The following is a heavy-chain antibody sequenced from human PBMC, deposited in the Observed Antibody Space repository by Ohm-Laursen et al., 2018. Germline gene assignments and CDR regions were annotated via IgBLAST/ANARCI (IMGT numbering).Heavy chain of an antibody. D-gene: IGHD2-2*01. Sequence: SLRLSCTASGFTFSSYSMNWVRQAPGKGLEWVSYISSSSSTIYYADSVKGRFTISRDNTKNTLYLQMNSLRAEDTALYYCASRSPALDYWGQGTPVTVSA. CDR2: ISSSSSTI. J-gene: IGHJ4*02. V-gene: IGHV3-48*01. CDR3: ASRSPALDY. CDR1: GFTFSSYS.